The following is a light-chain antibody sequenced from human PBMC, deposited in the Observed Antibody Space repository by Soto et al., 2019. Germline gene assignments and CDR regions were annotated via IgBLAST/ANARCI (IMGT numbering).Light chain of an antibody. CDR1: QSVSSSY. V-gene: IGKV3-20*01. CDR3: QQYGSSPST. J-gene: IGKJ3*01. Sequence: EIVLTHAPGTLSLSPGERATLSGRASQSVSSSYLAWYQQKPGQAPRLLIYGASNRATGIPDRFSASGSGTDFTLTISRLEPEDFAVYYCQQYGSSPSTFGPGTKVDIK. CDR2: GAS.